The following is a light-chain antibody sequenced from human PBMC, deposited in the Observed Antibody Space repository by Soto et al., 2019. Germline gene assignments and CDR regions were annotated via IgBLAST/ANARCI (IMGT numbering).Light chain of an antibody. CDR2: AAA. CDR1: QGISSY. V-gene: IGKV1-8*01. Sequence: AIRMTQPPSSFSASTGDRVTITCPASQGISSYLAWYQQKPGKAPKLLIYAAATLQRGAPSRFSGSRSGTDFTLTISRLQSEDFAPNYCQQYLSYPYTFGQGNKLEI. J-gene: IGKJ2*01. CDR3: QQYLSYPYT.